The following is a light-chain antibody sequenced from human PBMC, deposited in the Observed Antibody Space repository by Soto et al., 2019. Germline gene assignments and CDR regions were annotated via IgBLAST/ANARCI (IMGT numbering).Light chain of an antibody. J-gene: IGKJ5*01. CDR2: GAS. Sequence: EIVLTQSPGTLSLSPGERATLSSRASQSVSSSYLAWYQQKPGQAPRLLIYGASSRATGIPDRFSGSGSGTDFTLTISRLEPEDFAVYYCQQYGSSPSITFGQGTRLEIK. V-gene: IGKV3-20*01. CDR3: QQYGSSPSIT. CDR1: QSVSSSY.